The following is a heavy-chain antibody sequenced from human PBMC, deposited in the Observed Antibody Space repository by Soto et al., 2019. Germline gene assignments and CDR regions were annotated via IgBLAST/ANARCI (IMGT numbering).Heavy chain of an antibody. CDR3: AKDPRYRRSWYSRPYYYYGMDV. CDR1: GFTFSSYG. CDR2: ISYDGSNK. Sequence: GGFLRLSCAASGFTFSSYGMHWVRQAPGKGLEWVAVISYDGSNKYYADSVKGRFTISRDNSKNTLYLQMNSLRAEDTAVYYCAKDPRYRRSWYSRPYYYYGMDVWGQGTTVTVSS. J-gene: IGHJ6*02. D-gene: IGHD6-13*01. V-gene: IGHV3-30*18.